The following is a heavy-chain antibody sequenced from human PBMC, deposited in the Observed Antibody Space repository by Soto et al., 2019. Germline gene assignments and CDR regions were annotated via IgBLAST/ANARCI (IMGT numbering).Heavy chain of an antibody. CDR2: IYWDDDK. Sequence: QITLKESGPTLVKPTQTLTLTCTFSGFSLSTRRVGMGWIRQTPGKALEWLALIYWDDDKRYSPSLKSRLTITKDTSKDQVLLVMSNMDPVDTATYYCIRVLWFGELFWGQGTLVTVSS. D-gene: IGHD3-10*01. CDR3: IRVLWFGELF. V-gene: IGHV2-5*02. J-gene: IGHJ4*02. CDR1: GFSLSTRRVG.